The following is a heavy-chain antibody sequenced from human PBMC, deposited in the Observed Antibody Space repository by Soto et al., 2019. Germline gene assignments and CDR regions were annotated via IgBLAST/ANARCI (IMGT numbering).Heavy chain of an antibody. CDR2: ISSRSDYI. Sequence: GVSLRLSYAASGFSFRTYNMNWVRQGPGKELEWVSSISSRSDYIYYADSVKGRFTISRDNSKNTLYLQMNSLRAEDTAVYYCAKGQYYDFWSGDLYYYYGMDVWGQGTTVTVSS. J-gene: IGHJ6*02. CDR3: AKGQYYDFWSGDLYYYYGMDV. CDR1: GFSFRTYN. V-gene: IGHV3-21*04. D-gene: IGHD3-3*01.